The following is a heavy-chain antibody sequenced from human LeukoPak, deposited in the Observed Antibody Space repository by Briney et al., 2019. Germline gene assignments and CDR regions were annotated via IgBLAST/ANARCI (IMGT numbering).Heavy chain of an antibody. CDR1: GGSISSYY. CDR3: ARAVTMVRGVISYGMDV. D-gene: IGHD3-10*01. J-gene: IGHJ6*02. CDR2: IHYSGST. Sequence: SETLSLTCTVSGGSISSYYWSWIRQPPGKGLEWIGYIHYSGSTNYNPSLKSRVTISVDTSKNQFSLKLSSVTAADTAVYYCARAVTMVRGVISYGMDVWGQGTTVTVSS. V-gene: IGHV4-59*01.